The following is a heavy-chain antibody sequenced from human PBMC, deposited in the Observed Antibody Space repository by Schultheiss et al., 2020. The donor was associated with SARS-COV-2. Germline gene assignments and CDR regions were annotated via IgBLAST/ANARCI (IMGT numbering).Heavy chain of an antibody. V-gene: IGHV3-49*04. D-gene: IGHD2-15*01. CDR3: AKDGRGIVVVVAATIDY. J-gene: IGHJ4*02. Sequence: GGSLRLSCTASGFTFGDYAMSWVRQAPGKGLEWVGFIRSKAYGGTTEYAASVKGRFTISRDDSKNTLYLQMNSLKTEDTAVYYCAKDGRGIVVVVAATIDYWGQGTLVTVSS. CDR2: IRSKAYGGTT. CDR1: GFTFGDYA.